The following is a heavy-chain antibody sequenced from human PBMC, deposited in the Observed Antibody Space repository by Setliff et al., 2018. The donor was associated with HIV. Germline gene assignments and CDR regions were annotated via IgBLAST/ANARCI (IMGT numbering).Heavy chain of an antibody. Sequence: SETLSLTCTVSGGSISSGSYYWSWIRQPAGKGLEWIGHIYTSGSTNYNPSLKSRVTRSVDTSKNQFSLKLSSVTAADTAVYYCARGNNGYYYDSSGYYHWGQGTLVTVSS. J-gene: IGHJ5*02. D-gene: IGHD3-22*01. CDR3: ARGNNGYYYDSSGYYH. CDR1: GGSISSGSYY. V-gene: IGHV4-61*09. CDR2: IYTSGST.